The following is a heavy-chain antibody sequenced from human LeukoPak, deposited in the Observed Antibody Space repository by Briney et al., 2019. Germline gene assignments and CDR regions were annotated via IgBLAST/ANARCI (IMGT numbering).Heavy chain of an antibody. J-gene: IGHJ6*04. CDR3: ARRGTYYYGMDV. V-gene: IGHV4-34*01. CDR1: GGSFSGYY. CDR2: INHSGST. Sequence: SETLSLTCAVYGGSFSGYYWSWIRQPPGKGLEWTGEINHSGSTNYNPSLKSRVTISVDTSKNQFSLKLSSVTAADTAVYYCARRGTYYYGMDVWGKGTTVTVSS.